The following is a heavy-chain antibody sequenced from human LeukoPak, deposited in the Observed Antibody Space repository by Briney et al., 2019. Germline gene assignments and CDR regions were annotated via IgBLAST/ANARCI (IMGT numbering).Heavy chain of an antibody. CDR1: GFTVSSNY. Sequence: PGGSLRLSCAASGFTVSSNYMSWVRQAPGKGLEWVSVIYSGGSTYYADSVKGRFTISRDNSKNTLYLQMNSLRAEDTAVYYCASYDFWSGYFYRDVWGKGTTVTVSS. J-gene: IGHJ6*04. CDR2: IYSGGST. CDR3: ASYDFWSGYFYRDV. D-gene: IGHD3-3*01. V-gene: IGHV3-53*01.